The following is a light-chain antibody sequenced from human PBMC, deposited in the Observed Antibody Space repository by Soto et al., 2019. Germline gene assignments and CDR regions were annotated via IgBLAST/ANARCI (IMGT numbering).Light chain of an antibody. V-gene: IGKV1-39*01. Sequence: DIPLTHSPPSLSESLSERVSIXCRASQSISSYLNWYQQKPGKAPKVLIYAASSLQSGVPSRFSGIGSGTDFTLSISSLQPEDFATYYCQQSYSGPLTFGGGTKVDI. CDR1: QSISSY. CDR2: AAS. CDR3: QQSYSGPLT. J-gene: IGKJ4*01.